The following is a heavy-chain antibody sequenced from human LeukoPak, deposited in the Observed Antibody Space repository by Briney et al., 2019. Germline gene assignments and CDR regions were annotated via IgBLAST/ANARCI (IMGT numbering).Heavy chain of an antibody. Sequence: SETLSLTCTVSGGSIGGYGYYWGWIRQPPGKGLEWIGSFSYSGSSNSNPSLKSRVTITGDTSENHLSLRLTSVTAADTAVYYCAKMYSNTWYPPVGIAFDIWGQGTMVTVSS. CDR3: AKMYSNTWYPPVGIAFDI. CDR2: FSYSGSS. CDR1: GGSIGGYGYY. J-gene: IGHJ3*02. D-gene: IGHD2/OR15-2a*01. V-gene: IGHV4-39*02.